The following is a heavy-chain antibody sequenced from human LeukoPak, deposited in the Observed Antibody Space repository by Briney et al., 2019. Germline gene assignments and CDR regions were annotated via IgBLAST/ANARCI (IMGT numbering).Heavy chain of an antibody. CDR1: GGSVSSGSYY. V-gene: IGHV4-61*01. Sequence: PSETLSLTCTVSGGSVSSGSYYWSWIRQPPGKGLEWIGDIYYSGSTNYNPSLKSRVTISVDTSKNQFSLKLSSVTAADTAVYYCARDKAPGSVGARRIFDYWGQGTLVTVSS. J-gene: IGHJ4*02. CDR3: ARDKAPGSVGARRIFDY. CDR2: IYYSGST. D-gene: IGHD1-26*01.